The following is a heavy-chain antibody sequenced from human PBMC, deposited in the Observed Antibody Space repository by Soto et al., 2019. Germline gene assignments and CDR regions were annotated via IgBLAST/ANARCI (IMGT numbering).Heavy chain of an antibody. CDR2: IKSKTDGGTT. CDR3: TSTYYYDSSGYYYYLY. Sequence: GGSLRLSCAASGFTFSNAWMNWVRQAPGKGLEWVGRIKSKTDGGTTDYAAPVKGRFTISRDDSKNTLYLQMNSLKTEDTAVYYCTSTYYYDSSGYYYYLYWGQGTLVTVSS. J-gene: IGHJ4*02. V-gene: IGHV3-15*07. CDR1: GFTFSNAW. D-gene: IGHD3-22*01.